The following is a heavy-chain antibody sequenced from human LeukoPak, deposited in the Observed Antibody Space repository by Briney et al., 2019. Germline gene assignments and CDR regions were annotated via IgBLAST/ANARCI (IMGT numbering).Heavy chain of an antibody. CDR1: GGTFSSYA. J-gene: IGHJ4*02. CDR3: ARVGFYGSGTNYFDY. V-gene: IGHV1-46*01. Sequence: ASVKVSCKASGGTFSSYAISWVRQAPGQGLEWMGIINPSGGSTSYAQKFQGRVTMTRDMSTSTVYMELSSLRSEDTAVYYCARVGFYGSGTNYFDYWGQGTLVTVSS. D-gene: IGHD3-10*01. CDR2: INPSGGST.